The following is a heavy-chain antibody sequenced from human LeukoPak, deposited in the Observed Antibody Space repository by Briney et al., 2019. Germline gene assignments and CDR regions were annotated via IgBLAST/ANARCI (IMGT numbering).Heavy chain of an antibody. D-gene: IGHD6-19*01. Sequence: ASVKVSCKASGYNFNDYDINWVRQAAGQGLEWMGRINPGTDNTEYAQKFQGRVTITADKSTSTAYMELSSLRSEDTAVYYCARDFGSIAVAGPDSYWGQGTLVTVSS. CDR2: INPGTDNT. J-gene: IGHJ4*02. CDR1: GYNFNDYD. V-gene: IGHV1-8*01. CDR3: ARDFGSIAVAGPDSY.